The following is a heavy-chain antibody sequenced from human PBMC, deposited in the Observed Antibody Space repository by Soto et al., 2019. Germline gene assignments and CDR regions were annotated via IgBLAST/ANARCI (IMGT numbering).Heavy chain of an antibody. D-gene: IGHD6-19*01. Sequence: GGSLRLSCAASGFTFSSYAMIWVRQAPGKGLEWVSAISVSGGSTYYADSVKGRFTISRDNSKNTLYLQMNSLRAEDTAVYYCAKCIAVAGTRGWFDPWGQGTLVTVSS. CDR2: ISVSGGST. J-gene: IGHJ5*02. CDR1: GFTFSSYA. V-gene: IGHV3-23*01. CDR3: AKCIAVAGTRGWFDP.